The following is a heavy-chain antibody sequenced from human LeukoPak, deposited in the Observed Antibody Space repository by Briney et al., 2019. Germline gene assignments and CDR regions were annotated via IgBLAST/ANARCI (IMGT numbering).Heavy chain of an antibody. CDR3: ARSLYDYVWGSYSYFDY. CDR2: IYYSGST. CDR1: GGSIISYY. V-gene: IGHV4-59*01. J-gene: IGHJ4*02. D-gene: IGHD3-16*01. Sequence: SETLSLTCTVSGGSIISYYWSWIRQPPGKGLEWIGYIYYSGSTNYNPSLKSRVTISVDTSKNQFSLKLSSVTAADTAVYYCARSLYDYVWGSYSYFDYWGQGTLVTVSS.